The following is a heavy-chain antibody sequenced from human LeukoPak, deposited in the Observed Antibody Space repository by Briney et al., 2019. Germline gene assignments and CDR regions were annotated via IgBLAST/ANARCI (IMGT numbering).Heavy chain of an antibody. CDR1: GFTFSAYN. CDR3: ARDPYSGGYGAYYYYYMDV. J-gene: IGHJ6*03. Sequence: GGSLRLSCAASGFTFSAYNMNWVRRTPGKGLEWVSSITISSSYIFYADSVRGRFTISRDNAENSLYLQMNSLRDENTAVYYCARDPYSGGYGAYYYYYMDVWGKGTTVTVSS. D-gene: IGHD6-19*01. CDR2: ITISSSYI. V-gene: IGHV3-21*01.